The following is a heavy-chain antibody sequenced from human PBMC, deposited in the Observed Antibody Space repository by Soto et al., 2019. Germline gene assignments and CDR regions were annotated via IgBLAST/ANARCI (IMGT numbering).Heavy chain of an antibody. CDR3: ASHCRSTSCYNYGMDV. CDR1: GYTFTSYY. Sequence: QVQLVQSGAEVKKPGASVKVSCKASGYTFTSYYMHWVRQAPGQGLEWMGIINPRGGSTSYAQKFQGRVTLTRDTATSTVYMELSSLRSEDTAVYYCASHCRSTSCYNYGMDVWGQGTTVTVSS. V-gene: IGHV1-46*01. D-gene: IGHD2-2*02. CDR2: INPRGGST. J-gene: IGHJ6*02.